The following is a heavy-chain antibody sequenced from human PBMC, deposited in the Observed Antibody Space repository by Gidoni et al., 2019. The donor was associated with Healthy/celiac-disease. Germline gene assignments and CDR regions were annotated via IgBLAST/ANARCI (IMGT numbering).Heavy chain of an antibody. CDR3: ARDGRLDLYYDFWSGLDRTNFDY. V-gene: IGHV3-7*03. Sequence: EVQLVESGGGLVQPGGSLRLSCAASGFTFSSYWMTWVPQAPGKGLEWVANIKQDGSEKYYVDSVKGRFTISRDNAKNSLYLQMNSLRAEDTAVYYCARDGRLDLYYDFWSGLDRTNFDYWGQGTLVTVSS. CDR2: IKQDGSEK. J-gene: IGHJ4*02. D-gene: IGHD3-3*01. CDR1: GFTFSSYW.